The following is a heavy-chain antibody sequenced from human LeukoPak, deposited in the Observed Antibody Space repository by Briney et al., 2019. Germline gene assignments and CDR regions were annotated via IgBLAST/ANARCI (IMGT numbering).Heavy chain of an antibody. CDR1: GFTFSDYG. CDR2: ISYDGINK. D-gene: IGHD3-10*01. J-gene: IGHJ6*03. CDR3: AKLGRSGPMVRGLYYMDV. V-gene: IGHV3-30*18. Sequence: GRSLRLSCAASGFTFSDYGMYWVRQAPGKGLEWVAVISYDGINKYYADSVKGRFTISRENSKNTLYLVVNSLRPEDTAVYYCAKLGRSGPMVRGLYYMDVWGKGTTVTVSS.